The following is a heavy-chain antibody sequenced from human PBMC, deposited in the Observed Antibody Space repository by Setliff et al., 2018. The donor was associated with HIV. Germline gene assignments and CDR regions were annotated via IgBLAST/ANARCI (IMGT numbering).Heavy chain of an antibody. CDR1: GFAVESTH. CDR3: ARGDFDL. Sequence: GSLRLSCAVSGFAVESTHVSWVRQVPGKGLEWLSVIYPVPNTHYADSVKGRFTIFRDRRKNTLYLQMNNVRVDDTAIYYCARGDFDLWGRGTLVTVSS. J-gene: IGHJ2*01. V-gene: IGHV3-53*01. D-gene: IGHD2-21*01. CDR2: IYPVPNT.